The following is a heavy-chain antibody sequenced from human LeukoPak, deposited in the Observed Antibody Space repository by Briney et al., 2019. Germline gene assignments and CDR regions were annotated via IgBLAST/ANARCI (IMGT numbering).Heavy chain of an antibody. CDR2: INHSGST. CDR1: GGSFSGYY. D-gene: IGHD3-10*01. V-gene: IGHV4-34*01. J-gene: IGHJ5*02. CDR3: ARRSRAMVRGAHLMGWFDP. Sequence: SETLSLTCAVYGGSFSGYYWSWIRQPPGKGLEWIGEINHSGSTNYNPSLKSRVTISVDTSKNQFSLKLSSVTAADTAVYYCARRSRAMVRGAHLMGWFDPWGQGTLVTVSS.